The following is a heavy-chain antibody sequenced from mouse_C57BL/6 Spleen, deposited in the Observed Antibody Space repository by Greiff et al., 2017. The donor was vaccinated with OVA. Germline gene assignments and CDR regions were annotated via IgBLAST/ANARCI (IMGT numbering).Heavy chain of an antibody. CDR3: ALITTVVAPYYFDY. CDR1: GFNIKNTY. V-gene: IGHV14-3*01. Sequence: VQLQQSVAELVWPWASVKLSCTASGFNIKNTYMHWVKQRPEQGLEWIGRIDPANGNTKYAPKFQGKATITADTSSNTAYLQLSSLTSEDTAIYYCALITTVVAPYYFDYWGQGTTLTVSS. D-gene: IGHD1-1*01. CDR2: IDPANGNT. J-gene: IGHJ2*01.